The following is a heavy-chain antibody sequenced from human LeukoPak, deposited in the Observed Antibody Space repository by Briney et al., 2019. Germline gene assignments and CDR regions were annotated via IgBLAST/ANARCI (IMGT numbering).Heavy chain of an antibody. Sequence: GGSLRLSCAASGFTFSSYSMNWVRQAPGKGLEWVSSISSSSSYIYYADSVKGRFTISRDNAKNSLYLQMNSLRAEDTAVYYCARDLMRFLDWVNWGRGTLVTVSS. D-gene: IGHD3/OR15-3a*01. V-gene: IGHV3-21*01. CDR2: ISSSSSYI. J-gene: IGHJ4*02. CDR1: GFTFSSYS. CDR3: ARDLMRFLDWVN.